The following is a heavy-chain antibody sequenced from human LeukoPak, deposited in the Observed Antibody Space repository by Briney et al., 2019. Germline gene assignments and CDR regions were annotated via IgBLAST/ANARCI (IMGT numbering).Heavy chain of an antibody. CDR3: ARAHNYDFWSGYTGPFDY. V-gene: IGHV4-34*01. CDR2: INHSGST. D-gene: IGHD3-3*01. J-gene: IGHJ4*02. Sequence: SETLSLTCAVYGGSFSGYYWSWIRQPPGKGLEWIGEINHSGSTNYNPSLKSRVTISVDTSKNQFSLKLSSVTAADTAVYYCARAHNYDFWSGYTGPFDYWGQGTLVTVSS. CDR1: GGSFSGYY.